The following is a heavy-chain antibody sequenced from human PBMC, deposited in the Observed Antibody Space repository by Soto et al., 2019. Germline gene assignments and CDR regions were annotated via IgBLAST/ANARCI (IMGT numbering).Heavy chain of an antibody. CDR1: GFTFSSYA. J-gene: IGHJ4*02. V-gene: IGHV3-30-3*01. Sequence: QVQLVESGGGVVQAGRSLRLSCAASGFTFSSYAMHWVRQAPGKGLEWVAAISYDGSKKYYADSVKGRFTISRDNSKNPLYLQLNSLRAEDTAVYYCARDSGWFGTWRPFFDYWGQGTLVTVSS. CDR3: ARDSGWFGTWRPFFDY. CDR2: ISYDGSKK. D-gene: IGHD3-10*01.